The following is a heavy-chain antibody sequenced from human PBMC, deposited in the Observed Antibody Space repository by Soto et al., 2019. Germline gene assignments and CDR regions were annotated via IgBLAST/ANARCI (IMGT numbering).Heavy chain of an antibody. CDR2: IYPGDSDT. D-gene: IGHD2-21*02. J-gene: IGHJ3*02. Sequence: GESLKISCKGSGYSFTSYWIGWVRQMPGKGLEWMGIIYPGDSDTRYSPSFQGQVTISADKSISTAYLQWSSLKASDTAMYYCARQGHAYCGGDCYPYDAFDIWGQGTMVTVSS. CDR3: ARQGHAYCGGDCYPYDAFDI. V-gene: IGHV5-51*01. CDR1: GYSFTSYW.